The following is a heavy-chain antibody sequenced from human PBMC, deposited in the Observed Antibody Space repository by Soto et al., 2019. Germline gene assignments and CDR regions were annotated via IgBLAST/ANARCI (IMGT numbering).Heavy chain of an antibody. CDR2: IVPIFGTV. Sequence: QVQLVQSGAEVKMPGSSVNVSCKTSGGVFSTYVITWVRQAPGQGLEWMGQIVPIFGTVKYAQKFQGRVTLTADKGTRTAYMELSGLRFEDTAVYYCVREGSHHSRNSGPWFDPWGQGSLVSVSS. D-gene: IGHD2-21*01. CDR3: VREGSHHSRNSGPWFDP. CDR1: GGVFSTYV. V-gene: IGHV1-69*06. J-gene: IGHJ5*02.